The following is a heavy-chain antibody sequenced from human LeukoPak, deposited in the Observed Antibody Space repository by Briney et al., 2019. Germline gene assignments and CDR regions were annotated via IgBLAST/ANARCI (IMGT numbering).Heavy chain of an antibody. Sequence: ASVKDSCMASVYTFTGYYIHWVRQAPGQGLGWMGWINPNSGKTNYVQRFQGGVTMTRDTSISTAYMGLSRLRYAETAVYYSAREADIWNYVLRGPPFDDWGEGTLVSVSS. CDR2: INPNSGKT. CDR1: VYTFTGYY. D-gene: IGHD1-7*01. CDR3: AREADIWNYVLRGPPFDD. V-gene: IGHV1-2*02. J-gene: IGHJ4*02.